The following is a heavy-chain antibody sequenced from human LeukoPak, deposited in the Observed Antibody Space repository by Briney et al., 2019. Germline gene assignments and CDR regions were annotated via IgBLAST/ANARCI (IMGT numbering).Heavy chain of an antibody. CDR1: SGSLNSGSYY. V-gene: IGHV4-61*02. Sequence: SETLSLTCTVSSGSLNSGSYYWSWIRQPAGKGLEWVGRIYTSGTSNYNPSLKSRVTISIDMSRNQFSLKLNSVTAADTAVYYCARVGYDLPYYYYYYMDVWGKGTTVTVSS. J-gene: IGHJ6*03. CDR3: ARVGYDLPYYYYYYMDV. D-gene: IGHD5-12*01. CDR2: IYTSGTS.